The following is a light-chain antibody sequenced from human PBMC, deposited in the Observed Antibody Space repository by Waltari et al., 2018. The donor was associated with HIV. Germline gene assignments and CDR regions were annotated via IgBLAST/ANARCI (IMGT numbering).Light chain of an antibody. CDR3: QQYGSSLIT. Sequence: DIQMTQFPSSVSASVGDRVTMTCRATQGIANWVAWYQQKPGKAPKLLIHGAYILQEGVPSRFSGSGSGTDFTLTISRLEPEDFAVYYCQQYGSSLITFGQGTRLEIK. V-gene: IGKV1-12*01. J-gene: IGKJ5*01. CDR2: GAY. CDR1: QGIANW.